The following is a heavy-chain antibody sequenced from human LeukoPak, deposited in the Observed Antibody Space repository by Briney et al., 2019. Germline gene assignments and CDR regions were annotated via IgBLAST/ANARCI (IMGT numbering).Heavy chain of an antibody. CDR3: AAYRAGDINWFDP. V-gene: IGHV4-31*03. D-gene: IGHD2-21*01. CDR2: IHYSGTT. CDR1: GGSINSGDYY. Sequence: SETLSLTCTIFGGSINSGDYYWTWIRQHPGQGLEWIGYIHYSGTTYYNPSLRSRLSLSVDSSKNQFSLKLASMTAADTAVYFCAAYRAGDINWFDPWGLGTLVTVSS. J-gene: IGHJ5*02.